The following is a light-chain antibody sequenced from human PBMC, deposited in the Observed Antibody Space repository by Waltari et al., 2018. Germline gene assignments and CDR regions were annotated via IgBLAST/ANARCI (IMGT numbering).Light chain of an antibody. Sequence: DIVMTQSPLSLPVTPGEPASISCRSSQSLLHSNGYNYLDWYLQKPGQSPQLLIYLGSNPASWVPDRFSGSGSGTDFTLKISRVEAEDVGVYYCMQPLQTPWTFGQGTKVEIK. CDR2: LGS. CDR1: QSLLHSNGYNY. J-gene: IGKJ1*01. CDR3: MQPLQTPWT. V-gene: IGKV2-28*01.